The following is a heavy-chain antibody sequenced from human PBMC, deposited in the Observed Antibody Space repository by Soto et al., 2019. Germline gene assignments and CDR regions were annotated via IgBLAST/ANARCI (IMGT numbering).Heavy chain of an antibody. Sequence: GSLRLSCAASGFTFSSYSMNWVRQAPGKGLEWVSSISSSSSYIYYADSVKGRFTISRDNAKNSLYLQMNSLRAEDTAVYYCATQAYCGGDCYARYFDLWGRGTLVTVSS. CDR3: ATQAYCGGDCYARYFDL. J-gene: IGHJ2*01. CDR2: ISSSSSYI. D-gene: IGHD2-21*02. V-gene: IGHV3-21*01. CDR1: GFTFSSYS.